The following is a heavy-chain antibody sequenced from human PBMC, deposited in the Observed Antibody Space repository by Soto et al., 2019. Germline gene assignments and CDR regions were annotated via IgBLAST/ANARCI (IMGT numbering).Heavy chain of an antibody. D-gene: IGHD3-3*01. Sequence: GGSMRLSCXASGFTFSSYAMSWVRQAKGKGLEWVSAISGSGGSTYYADSVKGRFTISRDNSKNTLYLQMNSLRAEDTAVYYCAKEDNDFWSGYYLLYYYMDVWGKGTTVTVSS. CDR1: GFTFSSYA. CDR2: ISGSGGST. J-gene: IGHJ6*03. V-gene: IGHV3-23*01. CDR3: AKEDNDFWSGYYLLYYYMDV.